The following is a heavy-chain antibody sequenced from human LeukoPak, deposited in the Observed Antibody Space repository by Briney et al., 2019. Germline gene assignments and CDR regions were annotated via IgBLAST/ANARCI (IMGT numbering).Heavy chain of an antibody. CDR1: GGSFSGYY. V-gene: IGHV4-34*01. D-gene: IGHD4-17*01. CDR2: INHSGST. J-gene: IGHJ4*02. Sequence: SETLSLTCAVYGGSFSGYYWSWIRQPPGKGLEWIGEINHSGSTNYNPSLKSRVTISVDTSKNQFSLKLSSVTAADTAVYYCARAGLSGDVDYWGQGTLVTVPS. CDR3: ARAGLSGDVDY.